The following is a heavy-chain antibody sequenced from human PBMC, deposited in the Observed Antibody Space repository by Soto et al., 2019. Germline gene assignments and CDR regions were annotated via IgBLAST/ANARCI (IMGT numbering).Heavy chain of an antibody. D-gene: IGHD6-19*01. Sequence: PGGSLRLSCAASGFAFRTHSMQWVRQAPGKGLEWVSYITSSTSTIYYADSVKGRFTISRDNAENLLYLQMNSLRDEDTALYYCARMPLYTRGWPDYWGQGTLVTVSS. CDR1: GFAFRTHS. V-gene: IGHV3-48*02. CDR2: ITSSTSTI. J-gene: IGHJ4*02. CDR3: ARMPLYTRGWPDY.